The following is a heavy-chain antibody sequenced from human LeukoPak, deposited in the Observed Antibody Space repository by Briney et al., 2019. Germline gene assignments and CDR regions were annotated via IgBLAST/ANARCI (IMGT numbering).Heavy chain of an antibody. J-gene: IGHJ5*01. CDR1: GVTFSNYW. V-gene: IGHV3-74*01. CDR2: LKSDGSSA. Sequence: GGSLRLSCATSGVTFSNYWMSWLRQAPGKGLVWVARLKSDGSSASYAESVKGRFTISRDNARSTLYLQMNSLRVDDTAVYYCAKSDWYDPWGRGILVTVSS. CDR3: AKSDWYDP.